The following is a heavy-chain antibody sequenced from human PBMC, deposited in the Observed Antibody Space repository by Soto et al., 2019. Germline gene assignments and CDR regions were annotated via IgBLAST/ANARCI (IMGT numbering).Heavy chain of an antibody. J-gene: IGHJ4*02. D-gene: IGHD6-19*01. CDR2: INQSGST. V-gene: IGHV4-34*01. CDR1: GGSFSGYS. Sequence: QVQLQQWGAGRLKPSETLSLTCAVYGGSFSGYSWSWIRQPPGKGLEWIGEINQSGSTKYNPSLMSRVTISVDTSKMHFSLTLSSVTAAATAVYYCARGQWLDNYWGQGTLVTVSS. CDR3: ARGQWLDNY.